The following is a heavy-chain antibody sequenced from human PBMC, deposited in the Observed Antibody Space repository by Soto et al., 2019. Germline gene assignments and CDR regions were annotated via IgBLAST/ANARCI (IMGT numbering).Heavy chain of an antibody. CDR3: ARDSRGYDYAFDI. J-gene: IGHJ3*02. Sequence: QVQLVQSGAEVKKPGSSVKVSCKASGGTFSSYTISWVRQAPGQGLEWMGRIIPILGIANYAQKCQGRVTITADKSTSTAYMELSSLRSEDTAVYYCARDSRGYDYAFDIWGQGTMVTVSS. D-gene: IGHD5-12*01. CDR2: IIPILGIA. CDR1: GGTFSSYT. V-gene: IGHV1-69*08.